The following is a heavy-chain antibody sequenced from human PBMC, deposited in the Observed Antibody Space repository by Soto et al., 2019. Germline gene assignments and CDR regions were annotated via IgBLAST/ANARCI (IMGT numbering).Heavy chain of an antibody. CDR2: ISSANAYI. CDR1: GFTFSSYS. Sequence: GGSLRLSCVASGFTFSSYSVNWVRQAPGMGLEWVSSISSANAYIYYADSVKGRFTISRDNAKNSLFLQMSSLRAEDTAIYYCTRTINFDYWGQGSLVTVSS. J-gene: IGHJ4*02. V-gene: IGHV3-21*01. CDR3: TRTINFDY.